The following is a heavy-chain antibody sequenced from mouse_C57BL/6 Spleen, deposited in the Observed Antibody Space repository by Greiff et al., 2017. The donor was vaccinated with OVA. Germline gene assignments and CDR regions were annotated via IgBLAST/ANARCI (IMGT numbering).Heavy chain of an antibody. V-gene: IGHV1-64*01. CDR2: IHPNSGST. Sequence: VQLQQSGAELVKPGASVKLSCKASGYTFTSYWMHWVKQRPGQGLEWIGMIHPNSGSTNYNEKFKSKATLTVDKSSSTAYMQLSSLTSEDAAVYYCAREVLDYYGSSSFAYWGQGTLVTVSA. D-gene: IGHD1-1*01. CDR3: AREVLDYYGSSSFAY. CDR1: GYTFTSYW. J-gene: IGHJ3*01.